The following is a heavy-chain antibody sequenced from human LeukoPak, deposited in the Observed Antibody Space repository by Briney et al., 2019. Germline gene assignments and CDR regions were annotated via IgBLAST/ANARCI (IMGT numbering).Heavy chain of an antibody. CDR2: ISGSGGST. CDR3: AKDLIARGFDY. J-gene: IGHJ4*02. V-gene: IGHV3-23*01. D-gene: IGHD3-16*01. Sequence: GGSLRLSCAASGFTFSSYAMSWVRQAPGKGLEWVSVISGSGGSTYYADSVKGRFTISRDNSENTLYLQMNSLRAEDTAVYYCAKDLIARGFDYWGQGTLVTVSS. CDR1: GFTFSSYA.